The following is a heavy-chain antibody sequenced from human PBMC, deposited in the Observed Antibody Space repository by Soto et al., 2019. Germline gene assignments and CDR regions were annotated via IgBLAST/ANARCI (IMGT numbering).Heavy chain of an antibody. CDR1: GFKCSANY. CDR2: ISSSSRDT. J-gene: IGHJ5*02. D-gene: IGHD3-16*01. V-gene: IGHV3-11*06. CDR3: VRCLEVLTTSDT. Sequence: QRQLVESGGGLVKPGGSLRLSCAASGFKCSANYMSWVRQAPGKGLEWISYISSSSRDTEYADSVKGRFMISRDNAKGSMSLQMNSLRVEYTAIYYCVRCLEVLTTSDTWGQVTPVTVSS.